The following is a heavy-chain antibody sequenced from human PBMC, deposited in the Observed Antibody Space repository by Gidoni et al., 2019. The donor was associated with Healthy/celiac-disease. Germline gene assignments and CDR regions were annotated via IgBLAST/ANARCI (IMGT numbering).Heavy chain of an antibody. Sequence: QVQLVQSGAEVKKPGASVKVSCKASGYTFTSYYMHWVRQAPGQGLEWMGIINPSGGSTSYAQKFQGRVTMTRDTSTSTVYMELSSLRSEDTAVYYCATEGYCSGGSCYSPDWGQGTLVTVSS. CDR2: INPSGGST. CDR3: ATEGYCSGGSCYSPD. V-gene: IGHV1-46*01. D-gene: IGHD2-15*01. CDR1: GYTFTSYY. J-gene: IGHJ4*02.